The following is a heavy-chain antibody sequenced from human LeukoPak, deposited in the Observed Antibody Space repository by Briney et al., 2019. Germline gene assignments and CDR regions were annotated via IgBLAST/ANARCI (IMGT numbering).Heavy chain of an antibody. CDR3: ARWVGNRNWFDP. J-gene: IGHJ5*02. D-gene: IGHD1-26*01. Sequence: SETPSLTCTVSGDSISSGSFLWGCIRQSPGKGLEWIGSISYSGSTYYNPSLKSRVTVSIDTSKNQFSLKMTSVTAADTAVYYCARWVGNRNWFDPWGQGTLVTVSS. CDR1: GDSISSGSFL. CDR2: ISYSGST. V-gene: IGHV4-39*07.